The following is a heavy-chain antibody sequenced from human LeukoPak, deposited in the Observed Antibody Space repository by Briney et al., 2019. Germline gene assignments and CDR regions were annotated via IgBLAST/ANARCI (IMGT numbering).Heavy chain of an antibody. D-gene: IGHD3-10*01. Sequence: SETLSLTCTVSGGSISSYYWSWIRQPPGKGLEWIGYIYYSGSTNYNPSLKSRVTISVDTSKNQLSLKLSSVTAADTAVYYCARGDTMVRGVIAYYYYGMDVWGKGTTVTVSS. CDR2: IYYSGST. V-gene: IGHV4-59*01. J-gene: IGHJ6*04. CDR3: ARGDTMVRGVIAYYYYGMDV. CDR1: GGSISSYY.